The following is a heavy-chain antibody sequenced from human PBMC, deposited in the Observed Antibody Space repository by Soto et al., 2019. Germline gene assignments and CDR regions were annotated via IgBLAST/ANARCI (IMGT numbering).Heavy chain of an antibody. CDR3: ARPGDYRLWFDP. CDR2: IYYSGST. CDR1: GGSVYSDNYY. D-gene: IGHD4-17*01. V-gene: IGHV4-61*01. Sequence: QVQLQESGPGLVKPSETLSLTCTVSGGSVYSDNYYWSWIRQPPGKGLEWIGYIYYSGSTNYNPSLKSRVTISVDTSKNQFSLKLSSVTAADTAVYYCARPGDYRLWFDPWGQGTLVTVSS. J-gene: IGHJ5*02.